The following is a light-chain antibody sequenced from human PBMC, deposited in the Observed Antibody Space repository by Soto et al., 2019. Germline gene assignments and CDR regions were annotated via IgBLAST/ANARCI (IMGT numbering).Light chain of an antibody. CDR1: QSVSTF. V-gene: IGKV3-11*01. CDR2: NAS. J-gene: IGKJ5*01. CDR3: QQRGDWPPIT. Sequence: EIVLTHSPATLSLSPGERAILSVRASQSVSTFLAWFQQKPGQPPRLLIYNASNRTTGIPARFSGSGSGTDFTLTISSLEPEDFAVYYCQQRGDWPPITFGQGTRLEIK.